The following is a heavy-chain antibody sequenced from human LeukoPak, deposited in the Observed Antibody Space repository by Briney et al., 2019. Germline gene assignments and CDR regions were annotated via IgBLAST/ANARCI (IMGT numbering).Heavy chain of an antibody. D-gene: IGHD5-18*01. CDR3: AKESGGYSYGYWLYYFDY. CDR2: IWYDGSNK. CDR1: GFTFSSYG. Sequence: PGRXXRLSCAASGFTFSSYGMHWVGQAPGKGLEGVAVIWYDGSNKYYADSVKGGFTISRDNSKNTLYLQMNSLRAEDTAVYYCAKESGGYSYGYWLYYFDYWGQGTLVTVSS. J-gene: IGHJ4*02. V-gene: IGHV3-33*06.